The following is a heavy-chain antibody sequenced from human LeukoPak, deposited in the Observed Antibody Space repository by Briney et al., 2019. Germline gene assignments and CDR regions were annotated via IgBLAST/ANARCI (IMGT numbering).Heavy chain of an antibody. J-gene: IGHJ4*02. CDR3: ARDSGERGSGSYLIAY. D-gene: IGHD3-10*01. V-gene: IGHV1-2*02. CDR1: GYTFTGYY. CDR2: INPNSGGT. Sequence: ASVKVSCKASGYTFTGYYMHWVRQAPGQGLEWMGWINPNSGGTNYAQKFQGRVTMTRDTSISTANMELSRLRSDDTAVYYCARDSGERGSGSYLIAYWGQGTLVTVSS.